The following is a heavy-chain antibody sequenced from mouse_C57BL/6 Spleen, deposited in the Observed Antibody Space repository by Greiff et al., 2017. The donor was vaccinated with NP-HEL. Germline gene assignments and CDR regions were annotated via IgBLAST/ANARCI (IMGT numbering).Heavy chain of an antibody. CDR2: IDPSDSYT. V-gene: IGHV1-50*01. CDR3: ARAELGRPTYYYAMDY. D-gene: IGHD4-1*01. J-gene: IGHJ4*01. Sequence: QVQLKQPGAELVKPGASVKLSCKASGYTFTSYWMQWVKQRPGQGLEWIGEIDPSDSYTNYNQKFKGKATLTVDTSSSTAYMQLSSLTSEDSAVYYCARAELGRPTYYYAMDYWGQGTSVTVSS. CDR1: GYTFTSYW.